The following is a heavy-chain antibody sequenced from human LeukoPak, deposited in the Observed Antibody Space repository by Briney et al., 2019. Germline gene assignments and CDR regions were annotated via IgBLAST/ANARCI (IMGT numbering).Heavy chain of an antibody. CDR3: ARGQGGYSDSWHDH. D-gene: IGHD6-13*01. Sequence: PGGSLRLSCAASGFTLSNAWMHWVRQAPGKGPVWVSRINSDGTSTSYANSVKGRFTISRDDSKNTLHLQMNNLRAEDTAVYFCARGQGGYSDSWHDHWGQGTLVTVSS. J-gene: IGHJ4*02. V-gene: IGHV3-74*01. CDR1: GFTLSNAW. CDR2: INSDGTST.